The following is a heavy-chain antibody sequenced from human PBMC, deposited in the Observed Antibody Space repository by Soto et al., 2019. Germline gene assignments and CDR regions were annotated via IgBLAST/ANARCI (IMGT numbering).Heavy chain of an antibody. Sequence: SETLSLTCTGSGGSISSSSYYWGWIRQPPGKGLEWIGSIYYSGNTYYNPSLKSRVTISVDTAKNQFSLKLSSVTAADTAVYYCARQYYFGSGSYYTRPFDFWDTRTLVTGSS. CDR2: IYYSGNT. D-gene: IGHD3-10*01. CDR3: ARQYYFGSGSYYTRPFDF. J-gene: IGHJ4*02. CDR1: GGSISSSSYY. V-gene: IGHV4-39*01.